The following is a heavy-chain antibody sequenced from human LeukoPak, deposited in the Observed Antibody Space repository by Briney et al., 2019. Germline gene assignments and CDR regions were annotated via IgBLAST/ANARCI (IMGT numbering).Heavy chain of an antibody. CDR3: ARARAAAGTPASLFDY. V-gene: IGHV1-18*01. CDR2: ISVYNGNT. D-gene: IGHD6-13*01. J-gene: IGHJ4*02. Sequence: ASVKVSCKASGYTFSNYGISWVRQAPGQGLEWMGWISVYNGNTNYAQKVQGRVTMTTDTSTNTAYMELRSLRSDDTAVYYCARARAAAGTPASLFDYWGQGTLVTVSS. CDR1: GYTFSNYG.